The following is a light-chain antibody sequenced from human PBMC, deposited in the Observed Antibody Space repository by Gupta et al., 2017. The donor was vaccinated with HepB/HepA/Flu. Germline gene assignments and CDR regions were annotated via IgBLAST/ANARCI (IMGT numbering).Light chain of an antibody. CDR1: ALPKQY. Sequence: SSALPQPPSVSVSPGQTARITCSGDALPKQYAYWYQQKPGQAPVLGLYKDSERPSGIPERFSGSSSGTTVTLTISGVQAEDEADYYCQSADSSGTYRGVFGGGTKLTVL. J-gene: IGLJ2*01. CDR2: KDS. CDR3: QSADSSGTYRGV. V-gene: IGLV3-25*03.